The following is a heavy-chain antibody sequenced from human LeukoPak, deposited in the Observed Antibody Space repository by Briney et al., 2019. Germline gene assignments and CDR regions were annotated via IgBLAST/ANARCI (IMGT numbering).Heavy chain of an antibody. J-gene: IGHJ4*02. CDR1: GFTVSSNY. CDR2: IYRGGST. D-gene: IGHD2-2*01. V-gene: IGHV3-53*04. Sequence: GGSLRLSCAASGFTVSSNYMSWVRQAPGKGLEWVSVIYRGGSTYYADSVKGRFTISRHNSKNTLSLQMTTLSAADTAVYYCARGAAAPGGARWGQRTLVTVSS. CDR3: ARGAAAPGGAR.